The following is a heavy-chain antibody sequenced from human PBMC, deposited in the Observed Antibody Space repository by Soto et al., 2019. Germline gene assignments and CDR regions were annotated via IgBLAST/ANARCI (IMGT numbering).Heavy chain of an antibody. Sequence: EVQLVESGGGLVQPGGSLRLSCTASGFTFSRYWMHWVRQAPGKGLVWVSRIKSDGSSTSYADSVKGRFTISRYKAKNTLYLQMNSLRAEDTAVYYCAIDVSSRSWYTFYYGAQGTLVTVSS. CDR3: AIDVSSRSWYTFYY. CDR1: GFTFSRYW. D-gene: IGHD6-13*01. CDR2: IKSDGSST. J-gene: IGHJ4*02. V-gene: IGHV3-74*01.